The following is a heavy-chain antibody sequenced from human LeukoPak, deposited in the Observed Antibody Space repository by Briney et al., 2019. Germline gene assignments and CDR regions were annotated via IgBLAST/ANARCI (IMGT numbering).Heavy chain of an antibody. Sequence: GGSLRLSCAASGFTFSSYGMHWVRQAPGKGLEWVAVISYDGGNKYYADSVKGRFTISRDNSKNTLYLQMNSLRAEDTAVYYCANARSGALDYWGQGTLVTVSS. D-gene: IGHD3-10*01. V-gene: IGHV3-30*18. CDR3: ANARSGALDY. CDR1: GFTFSSYG. CDR2: ISYDGGNK. J-gene: IGHJ4*02.